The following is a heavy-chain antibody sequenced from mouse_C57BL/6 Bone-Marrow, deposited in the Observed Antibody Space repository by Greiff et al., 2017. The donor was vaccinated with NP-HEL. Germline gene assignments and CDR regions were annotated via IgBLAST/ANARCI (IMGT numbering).Heavy chain of an antibody. CDR2: IYPGDGDT. Sequence: VMLVESGAELVKPGASVKISCKASGYAFSSYWMNWVKQRPGKGLEWIGQIYPGDGDTNYNGKFKGKATLTADKSSSTAYMQLSSLTSEYSAVYFCARYYGSSYYFDYWGQGTTLTVSS. CDR3: ARYYGSSYYFDY. D-gene: IGHD1-1*01. V-gene: IGHV1-80*01. CDR1: GYAFSSYW. J-gene: IGHJ2*01.